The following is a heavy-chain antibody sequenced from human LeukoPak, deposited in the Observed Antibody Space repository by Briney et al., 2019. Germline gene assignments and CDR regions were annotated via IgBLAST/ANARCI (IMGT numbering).Heavy chain of an antibody. V-gene: IGHV3-7*01. J-gene: IGHJ4*02. D-gene: IGHD1-26*01. CDR2: IRQDGGEK. CDR1: GFTFGSYW. Sequence: QPGGSLRLSCAASGFTFGSYWMSWVRQVPGKRLEWLANIRQDGGEKHYVDSMKGRFTISRDNAKNSLFLQMNSLRAEDTAVYYCARGRPGNYFDYWGQGTLVTVSS. CDR3: ARGRPGNYFDY.